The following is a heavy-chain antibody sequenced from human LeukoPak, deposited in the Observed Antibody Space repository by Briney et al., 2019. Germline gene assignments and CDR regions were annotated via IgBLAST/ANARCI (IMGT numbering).Heavy chain of an antibody. CDR2: MNPNSGNT. V-gene: IGHV1-8*01. J-gene: IGHJ5*02. CDR1: GYTFTSYD. CDR3: ARAYKPKYQLLSFDP. Sequence: RASVKVSCKASGYTFTSYDINWVRQAPGQGLEWMGWMNPNSGNTGYAQKFQGRVTMTRNTSISTAYMELSSLGSEDTAVYYCARAYKPKYQLLSFDPWGQGTLVTVSS. D-gene: IGHD2-2*01.